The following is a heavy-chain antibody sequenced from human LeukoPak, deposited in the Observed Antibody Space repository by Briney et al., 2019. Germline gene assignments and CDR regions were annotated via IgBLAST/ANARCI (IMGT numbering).Heavy chain of an antibody. CDR2: ISGSGGST. CDR3: AKSVAIYFYYGLDV. V-gene: IGHV3-23*01. CDR1: GFSFGKYW. Sequence: GGSLRLSCVASGFSFGKYWMSWVRQAPGKGLEWVSAISGSGGSTYYAVSVKGRFTISRDNSKNTLFLQMNSLRVEDTAPYYCAKSVAIYFYYGLDVWGQGTTVTVSS. D-gene: IGHD3-3*01. J-gene: IGHJ6*02.